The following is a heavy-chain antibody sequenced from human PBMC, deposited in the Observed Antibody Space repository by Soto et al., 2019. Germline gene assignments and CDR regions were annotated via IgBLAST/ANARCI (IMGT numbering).Heavy chain of an antibody. J-gene: IGHJ4*02. CDR1: GGSIHNSHSF. Sequence: ETLSLTCAVSGGSIHNSHSFWGWIRQPPGKGLEFIGSVYYSGGAYYNPSLESRVTVSVDTSKNQVSLRLNSVTASHKAVYYCGRVVEGATRHTDFDSWGRGTLVTVSS. D-gene: IGHD2-15*01. V-gene: IGHV4-39*01. CDR3: GRVVEGATRHTDFDS. CDR2: VYYSGGA.